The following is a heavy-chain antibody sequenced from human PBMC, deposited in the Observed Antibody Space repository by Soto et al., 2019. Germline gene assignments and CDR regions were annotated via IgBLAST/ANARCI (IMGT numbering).Heavy chain of an antibody. CDR2: IYHSGST. D-gene: IGHD6-19*01. J-gene: IGHJ6*02. V-gene: IGHV4-38-2*02. CDR1: GYSISSGYY. CDR3: ARDDSSGWFYYYYGMDV. Sequence: PSETLSLTCAGSGYSISSGYYWGWIRQPPGKGLEWIGSIYHSGSTYYNPSLKSRVTISVDTSKNQFSLKLSSVTAADTAVYYCARDDSSGWFYYYYGMDVWGQGTTVTVSS.